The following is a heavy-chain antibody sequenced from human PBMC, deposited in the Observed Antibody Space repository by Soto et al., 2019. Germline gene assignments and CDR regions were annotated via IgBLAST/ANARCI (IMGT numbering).Heavy chain of an antibody. CDR1: GFTFSSYA. V-gene: IGHV3-23*01. CDR2: ISGSGGST. D-gene: IGHD4-17*01. CDR3: AKDDRASVDYPY. J-gene: IGHJ4*02. Sequence: EVQLLESGGGLVQPGGSLRLSCAASGFTFSSYAMSWVRQAPGKGLEWVSAISGSGGSTYYADSVKGRFTISRDNSKTTLHLQVNILRAEDTAVYYCAKDDRASVDYPYWCKGTLVTFSS.